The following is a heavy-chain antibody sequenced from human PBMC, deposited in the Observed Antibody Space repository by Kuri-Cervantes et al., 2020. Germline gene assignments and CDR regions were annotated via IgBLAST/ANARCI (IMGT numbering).Heavy chain of an antibody. J-gene: IGHJ4*02. Sequence: SETLSLTCTVSGDSINYYYWSWIRQPPGKGLEWIGYIYSKGYTNYNPSLKSRVTISVDTSKKQLSLRLTSVIDADTAVYYCARVGGIYYNFWSGYSYFDYWGQGTLVTVSS. CDR3: ARVGGIYYNFWSGYSYFDY. CDR1: GDSINYYY. V-gene: IGHV4-59*01. CDR2: IYSKGYT. D-gene: IGHD3-3*01.